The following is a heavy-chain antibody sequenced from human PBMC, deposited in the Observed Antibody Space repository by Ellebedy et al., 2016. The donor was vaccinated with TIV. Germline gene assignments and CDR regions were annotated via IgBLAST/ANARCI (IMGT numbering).Heavy chain of an antibody. Sequence: AASVKVSCKASGYIFTSCAIHWVRQAPGQSFEWMGWIYPANGDTKYSQQFQGRVTFTSDTSASTAYMELSSLRSEDTAIYYCARDKPGGDNWFDPWGQGTLVTVSS. V-gene: IGHV1-3*01. CDR2: IYPANGDT. CDR3: ARDKPGGDNWFDP. CDR1: GYIFTSCA. D-gene: IGHD3-16*01. J-gene: IGHJ5*02.